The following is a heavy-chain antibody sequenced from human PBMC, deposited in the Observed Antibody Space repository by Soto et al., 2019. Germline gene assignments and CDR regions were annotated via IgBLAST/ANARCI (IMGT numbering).Heavy chain of an antibody. D-gene: IGHD6-19*01. V-gene: IGHV4-4*02. J-gene: IGHJ4*02. CDR3: ARANLRSGWTFDH. Sequence: KTSETLSPTCSVCGASIISNDWWIWIRQTPGKGLEWIGEIFHSGRTNYSPSFKSRVTISVDTSKSQFSLEMASVTAADTAVYYCARANLRSGWTFDHWGQGSPVTVSS. CDR2: IFHSGRT. CDR1: GASIISNDW.